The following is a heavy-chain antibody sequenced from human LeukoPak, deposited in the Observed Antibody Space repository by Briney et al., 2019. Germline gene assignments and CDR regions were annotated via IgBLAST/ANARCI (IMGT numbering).Heavy chain of an antibody. J-gene: IGHJ5*02. Sequence: HGASLKISCEGSGSIFTSYWIGWVRQLPGKGLEWMGIIYPGDSDTRYSPSFQGQVTISADKSISTAYLQWSSLKASDTAMYYCARRYNWNAFDPWGQGTLVTVSS. CDR1: GSIFTSYW. D-gene: IGHD1-1*01. CDR3: ARRYNWNAFDP. CDR2: IYPGDSDT. V-gene: IGHV5-51*01.